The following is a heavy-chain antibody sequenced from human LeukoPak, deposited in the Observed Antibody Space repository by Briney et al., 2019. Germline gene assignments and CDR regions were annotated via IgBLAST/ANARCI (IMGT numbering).Heavy chain of an antibody. J-gene: IGHJ4*02. V-gene: IGHV4-39*01. CDR3: ARNYDSSGYYLTFDY. Sequence: PSETLSLTCTVSGGSISSSSYYWGWIRQPPGKGLEWIGSIYYSGSTYCNPSLKSRVTISVDTSKNQFSLKLSSVTAADTAVYYCARNYDSSGYYLTFDYWGQGTLVTVSS. D-gene: IGHD3-22*01. CDR1: GGSISSSSYY. CDR2: IYYSGST.